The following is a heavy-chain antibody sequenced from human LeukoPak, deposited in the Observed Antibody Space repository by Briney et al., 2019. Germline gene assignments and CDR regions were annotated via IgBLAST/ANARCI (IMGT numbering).Heavy chain of an antibody. CDR2: IYYSGSA. V-gene: IGHV4-30-4*01. J-gene: IGHJ4*02. Sequence: SETLSLTCSVSGGSISSSDYYWSWIRQPPGKGLEWIGYIYYSGSASYNPSLKSRVILSVDMSKNQFSLKLSSVTAADTAVYYCARDRRGHYDSSGYFDYWGQGTLVTVSS. CDR3: ARDRRGHYDSSGYFDY. CDR1: GGSISSSDYY. D-gene: IGHD3-22*01.